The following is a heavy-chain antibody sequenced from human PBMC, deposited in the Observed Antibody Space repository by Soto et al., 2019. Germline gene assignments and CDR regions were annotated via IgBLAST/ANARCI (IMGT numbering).Heavy chain of an antibody. CDR2: IYHSGST. V-gene: IGHV4-30-2*01. CDR3: ARAEYDYGDYGWFDP. J-gene: IGHJ5*02. D-gene: IGHD4-17*01. Sequence: SETLSLTCAVSGGSISSGGYSWSCIRQPPGKGLEWIGYIYHSGSTYYKPSLKSRVTISVDRSKNQFSLKLSSVTAADTAVYYCARAEYDYGDYGWFDPWGQGTLVTVSS. CDR1: GGSISSGGYS.